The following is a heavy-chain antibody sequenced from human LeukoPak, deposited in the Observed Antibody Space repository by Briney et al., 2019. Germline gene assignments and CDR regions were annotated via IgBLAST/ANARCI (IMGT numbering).Heavy chain of an antibody. CDR1: GSRFTSYW. D-gene: IGHD4-17*01. Sequence: GESLRISCQASGSRFTSYWIGWVRQLPGRGLEWMGIIHPDDSDTKYSPSFEGQVIMSADSSVTTAYLQWNSLKASDTAMYYCARSVNGCPRCLDFWGRGTLVTVSS. J-gene: IGHJ4*02. CDR2: IHPDDSDT. V-gene: IGHV5-51*01. CDR3: ARSVNGCPRCLDF.